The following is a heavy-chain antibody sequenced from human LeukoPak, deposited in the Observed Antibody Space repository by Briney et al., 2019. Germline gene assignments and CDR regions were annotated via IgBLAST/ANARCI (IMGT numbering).Heavy chain of an antibody. D-gene: IGHD3-10*01. CDR1: GGSFSGYY. J-gene: IGHJ5*02. V-gene: IGHV4-34*01. CDR2: INHSGST. Sequence: SETLSLTCAVYGGSFSGYYWSWIRQPPGKGLEWIGEINHSGSTNYNPSLKSRVTMSVDSSKTQFSLKLSSVTAADTAIYYCARDSGTTGEVKFDPWGQGTLVTVSS. CDR3: ARDSGTTGEVKFDP.